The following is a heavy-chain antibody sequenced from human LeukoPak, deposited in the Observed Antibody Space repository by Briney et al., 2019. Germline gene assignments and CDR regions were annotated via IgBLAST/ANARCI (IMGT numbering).Heavy chain of an antibody. D-gene: IGHD6-19*01. J-gene: IGHJ4*02. Sequence: ASVKVSCKASGYTFTSYAMHWVRQAPGQRLEWMGWINAGNGNTKYSQKFQGRVTITRDTSASTAYMELSSLRSEGTAVYYCARDKVAGTMDYWGQGTLVTVSS. CDR3: ARDKVAGTMDY. CDR2: INAGNGNT. CDR1: GYTFTSYA. V-gene: IGHV1-3*01.